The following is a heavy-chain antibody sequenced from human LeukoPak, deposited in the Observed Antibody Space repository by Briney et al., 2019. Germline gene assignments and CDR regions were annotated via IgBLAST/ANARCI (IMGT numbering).Heavy chain of an antibody. CDR2: IYHSGST. CDR1: GYSISSGYY. Sequence: SETLSLTCAVSGYSISSGYYWGWIRQPPGKGLEWIGSIYHSGSTYYNPSLKSRVTMSVDTSKNQFSLKLSSVTAADTAVYYCARERSKQWLVQGGAFDYWGQGTLVTVSS. V-gene: IGHV4-38-2*02. D-gene: IGHD6-19*01. J-gene: IGHJ4*02. CDR3: ARERSKQWLVQGGAFDY.